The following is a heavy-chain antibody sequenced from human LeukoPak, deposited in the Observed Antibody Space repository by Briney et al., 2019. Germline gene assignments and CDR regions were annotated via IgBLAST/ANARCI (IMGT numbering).Heavy chain of an antibody. V-gene: IGHV4-59*12. Sequence: SETLSLACTDSGGSISSYYWSWIGQPPGKGLEGIGYIYYSGSTNYNPSLKSRVTISVDTSKNQFSLKLNSVTAADMAVYYCARGQTSVVTAIPYYLDYLGRGTLVTVSS. J-gene: IGHJ4*02. CDR3: ARGQTSVVTAIPYYLDY. D-gene: IGHD2-21*02. CDR2: IYYSGST. CDR1: GGSISSYY.